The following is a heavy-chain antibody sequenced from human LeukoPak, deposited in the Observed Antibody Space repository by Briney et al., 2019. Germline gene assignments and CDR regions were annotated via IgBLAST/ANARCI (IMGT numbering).Heavy chain of an antibody. J-gene: IGHJ4*02. CDR3: ASRDSGSWYDY. CDR1: GFPVSSKY. Sequence: GGSLRLSCAASGFPVSSKYMSWVRQAPGKGLEWVSVIYNGGSTSYADSVKGRFTISRDNAKNTVYLQMNSLRAEDTALYYCASRDSGSWYDYWGQGTLVTVSS. V-gene: IGHV3-53*01. D-gene: IGHD6-13*01. CDR2: IYNGGST.